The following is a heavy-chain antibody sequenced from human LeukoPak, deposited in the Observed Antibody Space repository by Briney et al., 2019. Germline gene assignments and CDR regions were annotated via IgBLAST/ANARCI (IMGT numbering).Heavy chain of an antibody. D-gene: IGHD4-17*01. CDR3: ARGSIWKPTVTTGY. V-gene: IGHV3-7*01. CDR1: GFTFSSYW. J-gene: IGHJ4*02. Sequence: PGGSLRLSCAASGFTFSSYWMSWVRQAPGKGLEWVANIKDDGSAKYYVDSVKGRFTISRDNAKNSLFLQMNSLRAEDTAVYYCARGSIWKPTVTTGYWGQGTLVTVPS. CDR2: IKDDGSAK.